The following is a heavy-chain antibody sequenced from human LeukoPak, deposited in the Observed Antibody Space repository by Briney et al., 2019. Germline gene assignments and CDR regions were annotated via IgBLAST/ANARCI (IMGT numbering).Heavy chain of an antibody. D-gene: IGHD3-22*01. CDR2: ISGSGGST. J-gene: IGHJ4*02. CDR1: GFTFSSYG. V-gene: IGHV3-23*01. Sequence: GGTLRLSCAASGFTFSSYGMSWVGQAPGKGVEGVLDISGSGGSTHYADSVKGRFTISRDNSKNTLYLQMNSLRAEDTAVYYCARKAVDSSGYSFDYWGQGTLVTVSS. CDR3: ARKAVDSSGYSFDY.